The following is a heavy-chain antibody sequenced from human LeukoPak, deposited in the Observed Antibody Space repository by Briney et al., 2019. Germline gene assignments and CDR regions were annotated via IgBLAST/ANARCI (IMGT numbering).Heavy chain of an antibody. D-gene: IGHD4-23*01. Sequence: SETLSLTCSVSGGSITSSSYYWGWIRQPPGKGLEWIGSIFYSGITYYNPSLQSRVTISVDTSKNQLSLKLSSVTAAETAVYYCAGYDGGSRSVFDYWGQGTLVTVSS. CDR2: IFYSGIT. V-gene: IGHV4-39*07. CDR3: AGYDGGSRSVFDY. CDR1: GGSITSSSYY. J-gene: IGHJ4*02.